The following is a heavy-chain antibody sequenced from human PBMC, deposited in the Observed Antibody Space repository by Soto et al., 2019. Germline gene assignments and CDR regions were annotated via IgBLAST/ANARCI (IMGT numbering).Heavy chain of an antibody. D-gene: IGHD2-21*02. CDR2: TTSDGKSK. CDR1: GFNFSNHL. Sequence: GGSLRLSCAASGFNFSNHLMHWVRQRPAEGLVWVSRTTSDGKSKAYAESVKGRFAISRDNAKNTLYLQMNGLTAEDTAVYYCARESGDWPLNWFDPWGQGTLVTVSS. J-gene: IGHJ5*02. V-gene: IGHV3-74*01. CDR3: ARESGDWPLNWFDP.